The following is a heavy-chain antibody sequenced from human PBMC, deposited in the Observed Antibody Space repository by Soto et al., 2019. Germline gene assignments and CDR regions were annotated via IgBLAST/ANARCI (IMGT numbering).Heavy chain of an antibody. Sequence: SXKVSFKASGYTXTSYAMHLVRQAPGQRLEWMGWINAGNGNTKYSQKFQGRVTITRDTSASTAYMELRSLRSEDTAVHYCARGLVTPPYYWGQGTLGTVSS. D-gene: IGHD6-6*01. J-gene: IGHJ4*02. V-gene: IGHV1-3*01. CDR1: GYTXTSYA. CDR2: INAGNGNT. CDR3: ARGLVTPPYY.